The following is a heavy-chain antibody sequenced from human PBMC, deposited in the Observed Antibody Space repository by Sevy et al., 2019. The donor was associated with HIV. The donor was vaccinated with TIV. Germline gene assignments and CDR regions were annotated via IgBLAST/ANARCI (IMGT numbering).Heavy chain of an antibody. D-gene: IGHD3-10*01. CDR1: GFVFSSYT. Sequence: GGSLRLSCAASGFVFSSYTMNWVRQSPGKGLEWVSSISSSSRYMFYADSVKGRFTISRDNARNSLYLQMNSLRAEDTAAYYCARDMAYGSGSIVYDYWGQGTLVTVSS. V-gene: IGHV3-21*01. CDR2: ISSSSRYM. CDR3: ARDMAYGSGSIVYDY. J-gene: IGHJ4*02.